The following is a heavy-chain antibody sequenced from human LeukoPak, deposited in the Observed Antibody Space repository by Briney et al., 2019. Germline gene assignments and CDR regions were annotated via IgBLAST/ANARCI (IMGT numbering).Heavy chain of an antibody. J-gene: IGHJ4*02. Sequence: QSGGSLRLSCVGSGFTFSNFWMHWVRQAPGKGLEWVAVISYDGSNKYYADSVKGRFTISRDNSKNTLYLQMNSLRAEDTAAYYCARCHSSSFAFDYWGQGTLVTVSS. V-gene: IGHV3-30-3*01. CDR3: ARCHSSSFAFDY. D-gene: IGHD6-6*01. CDR1: GFTFSNFW. CDR2: ISYDGSNK.